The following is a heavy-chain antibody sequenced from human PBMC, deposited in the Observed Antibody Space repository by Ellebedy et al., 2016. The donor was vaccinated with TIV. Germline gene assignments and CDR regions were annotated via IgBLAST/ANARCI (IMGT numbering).Heavy chain of an antibody. J-gene: IGHJ3*02. Sequence: GESLKISCAASGFSFRSYWMSWVRQAPGRGLEWVANINQDESQRYYVDSVKGRFTISRDNAKNSLYLQMNSLRAEDTAVFYCATGGSFGDYVTPQHAFTIWGQGTMVTVSS. V-gene: IGHV3-7*01. CDR1: GFSFRSYW. CDR3: ATGGSFGDYVTPQHAFTI. CDR2: INQDESQR. D-gene: IGHD4-17*01.